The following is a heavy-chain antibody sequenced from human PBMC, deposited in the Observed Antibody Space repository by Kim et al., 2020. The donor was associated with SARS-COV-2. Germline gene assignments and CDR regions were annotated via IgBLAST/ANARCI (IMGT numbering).Heavy chain of an antibody. V-gene: IGHV3-30*02. D-gene: IGHD6-13*01. J-gene: IGHJ4*02. CDR3: AKPRSGYSSSWYTY. Sequence: ADSVKGRFTISRDNSKNTLYLQMNSLRAEDTAVYYCAKPRSGYSSSWYTYWGQGTLVTVSS.